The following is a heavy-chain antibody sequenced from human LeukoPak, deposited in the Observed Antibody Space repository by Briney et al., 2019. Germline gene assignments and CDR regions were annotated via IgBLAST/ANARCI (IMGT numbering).Heavy chain of an antibody. CDR2: ISGSGGST. D-gene: IGHD3-22*01. Sequence: GGSLRLSCAASGFTFSSYAMSWVRQAPGKGLEWVSAISGSGGSTYYADSVKGRFTISRDNSKNTLYLQMNSLRAEDTAVYYCAKAVDSSGSWGYFDYWGQGTLVTVSS. V-gene: IGHV3-23*01. J-gene: IGHJ4*02. CDR1: GFTFSSYA. CDR3: AKAVDSSGSWGYFDY.